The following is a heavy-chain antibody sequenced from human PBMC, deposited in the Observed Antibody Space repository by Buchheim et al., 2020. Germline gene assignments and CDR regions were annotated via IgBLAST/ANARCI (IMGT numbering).Heavy chain of an antibody. D-gene: IGHD3-16*01. J-gene: IGHJ6*02. CDR1: GFTFSSYG. CDR3: AKGSSYALYYYGMDV. V-gene: IGHV3-30*18. Sequence: QVQLVESGGGVVQPGRSLRLSCAASGFTFSSYGMHWVRQAPGKGLEWVAVISYDGSNKYYADSVKGRFTISRDNSKNTLYLQMNSLRAEDTAVYYCAKGSSYALYYYGMDVWGQGTT. CDR2: ISYDGSNK.